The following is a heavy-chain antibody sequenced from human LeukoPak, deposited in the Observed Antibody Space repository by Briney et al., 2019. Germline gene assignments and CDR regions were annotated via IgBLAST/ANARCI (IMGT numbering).Heavy chain of an antibody. Sequence: GGSLRLSCAASGFTFNTYAMSWVRQAPWERLQWVSGISDSGGNTYYADSVWGRFTISRDNSKNTLYLQMNSLRAEDTAVYYCARHRSSWLIDYWGQGTLSPSPQ. V-gene: IGHV3-23*01. CDR3: ARHRSSWLIDY. CDR2: ISDSGGNT. D-gene: IGHD6-6*01. CDR1: GFTFNTYA. J-gene: IGHJ4*02.